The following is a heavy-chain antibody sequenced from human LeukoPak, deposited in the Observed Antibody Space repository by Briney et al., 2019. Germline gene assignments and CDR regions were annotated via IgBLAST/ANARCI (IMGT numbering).Heavy chain of an antibody. CDR2: IYHSGST. CDR3: ARHLYDFWSGYPLGFDY. D-gene: IGHD3-3*01. CDR1: GGSISSYY. V-gene: IGHV4-59*08. J-gene: IGHJ4*02. Sequence: SETLSLTCTVSGGSISSYYWSWIRQPPGKGLEWIGYIYHSGSTNYNPSLKSRVTISVDTSKNQFSLKLSSVTAADTAVYYCARHLYDFWSGYPLGFDYWGQGTLVTVSS.